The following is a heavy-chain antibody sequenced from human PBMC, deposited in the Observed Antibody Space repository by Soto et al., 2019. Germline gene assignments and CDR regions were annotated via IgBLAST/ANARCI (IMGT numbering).Heavy chain of an antibody. CDR3: ARDSERAVATDDWFDP. CDR2: IIPIFGTA. D-gene: IGHD6-19*01. CDR1: RGTFSSYA. Sequence: SVKVSCKASRGTFSSYAISWVRQAPGQGLEWMGGIIPIFGTANYAQKFQGRVTITADESTSTAYMELSSLRYEDTAVYYCARDSERAVATDDWFDPWGQGTLVTVS. J-gene: IGHJ5*02. V-gene: IGHV1-69*13.